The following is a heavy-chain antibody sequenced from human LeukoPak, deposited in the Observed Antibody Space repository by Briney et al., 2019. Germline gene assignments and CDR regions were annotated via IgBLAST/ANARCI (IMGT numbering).Heavy chain of an antibody. D-gene: IGHD6-25*01. J-gene: IGHJ6*04. CDR3: ARSRGYRGYGMDV. Sequence: GESLKISCKGSGYSFTIYWIGWVRQMPGKGLEWMGIIYPGDSDTRYSPSFQGQVTISADKSISTAYPQWSSLKASDTAMYYCARSRGYRGYGMDVWDKGTTVTVSS. CDR2: IYPGDSDT. V-gene: IGHV5-51*03. CDR1: GYSFTIYW.